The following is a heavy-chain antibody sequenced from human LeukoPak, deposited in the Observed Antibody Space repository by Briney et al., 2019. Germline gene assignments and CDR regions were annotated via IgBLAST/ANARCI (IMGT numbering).Heavy chain of an antibody. CDR2: ISYDGSNK. Sequence: GGSLRLSCAASGFTFSSYGMHWVRQAPGKGLEWVAVISYDGSNKYYADSVKGRFTISRDNSKNTLYLQMNSLRAEDTAVYYCAKDVEQWLGGSYFDYWGQGTLVTVSS. V-gene: IGHV3-30*18. J-gene: IGHJ4*02. CDR1: GFTFSSYG. CDR3: AKDVEQWLGGSYFDY. D-gene: IGHD6-19*01.